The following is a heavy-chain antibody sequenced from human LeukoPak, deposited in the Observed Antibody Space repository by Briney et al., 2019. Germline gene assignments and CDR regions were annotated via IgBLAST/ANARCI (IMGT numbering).Heavy chain of an antibody. CDR3: AKDGYFHDSSGYSYFDY. D-gene: IGHD3-22*01. CDR2: ISGSGGTT. CDR1: GFTFNNFP. J-gene: IGHJ4*02. V-gene: IGHV3-23*01. Sequence: GGPLRLSCAASGFTFNNFPMSWVRQVPGKGLEWVSSISGSGGTTYYAGSVRGRFTISRDNAKNTLFLQMRSLRAEDTALYYCAKDGYFHDSSGYSYFDYWGQGILVSVSS.